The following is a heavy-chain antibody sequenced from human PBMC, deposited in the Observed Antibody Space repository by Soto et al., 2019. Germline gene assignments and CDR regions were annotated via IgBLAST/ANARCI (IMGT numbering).Heavy chain of an antibody. J-gene: IGHJ5*02. CDR3: VSPHSDSSNAFDL. Sequence: QVQLVESGGGVVQPGTSLRLSCAASGFAVSSYSVHWVRQAPGKGLEWVAAMSLDGNSRYFADSVKGRFTISRDNSKTTVYLEMNSLRLDDTATYYCVSPHSDSSNAFDLWGQGTLVTVSS. CDR2: MSLDGNSR. CDR1: GFAVSSYS. D-gene: IGHD3-22*01. V-gene: IGHV3-30-3*01.